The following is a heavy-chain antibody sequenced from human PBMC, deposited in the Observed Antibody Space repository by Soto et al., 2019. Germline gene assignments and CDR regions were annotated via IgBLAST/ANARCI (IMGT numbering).Heavy chain of an antibody. CDR3: ARGNYENSGSFDY. D-gene: IGHD3-22*01. J-gene: IGHJ4*02. CDR1: GFTFSTYG. CDR2: IWYDGSNK. Sequence: PGGSLRLSCAASGFTFSTYGMHWVRQAPGKGLEWVAVIWYDGSNKYYADSVKGRFTVSRDNSKNTLYVDMNSLRAEDTAVYYCARGNYENSGSFDYWGQGTLVTVSS. V-gene: IGHV3-33*01.